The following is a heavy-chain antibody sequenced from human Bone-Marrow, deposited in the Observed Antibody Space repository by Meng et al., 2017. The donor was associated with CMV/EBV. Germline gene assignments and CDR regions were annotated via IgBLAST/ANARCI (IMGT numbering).Heavy chain of an antibody. CDR1: GFTFSSYS. Sequence: GGSLRLSCAASGFTFSSYSINWVRQAPGKGLEWVPTISSSSSYIYYADSVKGRFNSSRDNAKKTLYLQMNSLRAEDTAVYYCARDGSDYWGQGTLVTVSS. CDR3: ARDGSDY. CDR2: ISSSSSYI. V-gene: IGHV3-21*01. J-gene: IGHJ4*02.